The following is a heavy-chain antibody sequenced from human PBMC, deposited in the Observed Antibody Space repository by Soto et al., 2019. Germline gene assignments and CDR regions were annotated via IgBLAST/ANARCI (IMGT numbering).Heavy chain of an antibody. CDR2: ISYDGGNK. CDR3: AKEAEGTVAQDY. Sequence: VQLVESGGGVVQPGRSLRLSCAASGFTFSSYGMHWVRQAPGKGLEWVAVISYDGGNKYYADSVKGRFTISRDNSKNTLYLQMNSLRAEDTAVYYCAKEAEGTVAQDYWGQGTLVTVSS. D-gene: IGHD6-19*01. V-gene: IGHV3-30*18. CDR1: GFTFSSYG. J-gene: IGHJ4*02.